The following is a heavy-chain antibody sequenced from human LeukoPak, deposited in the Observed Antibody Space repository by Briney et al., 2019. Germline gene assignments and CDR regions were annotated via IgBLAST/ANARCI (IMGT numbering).Heavy chain of an antibody. Sequence: SETLSLTCTVSGGSISSGSYYWSWIRQPAGKGLEWIGRIYTSGSTNYNPSLKSRVTISVDTSKNQFFLKLSSVTAADTAVYYCARASGAAAGSPYFDYWGQGTLVTVSS. CDR3: ARASGAAAGSPYFDY. CDR1: GGSISSGSYY. V-gene: IGHV4-61*02. D-gene: IGHD6-13*01. CDR2: IYTSGST. J-gene: IGHJ4*02.